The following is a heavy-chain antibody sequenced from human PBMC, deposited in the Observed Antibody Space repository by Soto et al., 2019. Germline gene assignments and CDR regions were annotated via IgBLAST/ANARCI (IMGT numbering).Heavy chain of an antibody. CDR3: AIADHYYDSSGYYREYFQH. D-gene: IGHD3-22*01. CDR2: INPNSGGT. CDR1: GYTFTGYY. V-gene: IGHV1-2*02. J-gene: IGHJ1*01. Sequence: ASVKVSCKASGYTFTGYYMHWVRQAPGQGLEWMGWINPNSGGTNYAQKFQGRVTMTRDTSISTAYMELSRLRSDDTAVYYCAIADHYYDSSGYYREYFQHWGQGTLVTVSS.